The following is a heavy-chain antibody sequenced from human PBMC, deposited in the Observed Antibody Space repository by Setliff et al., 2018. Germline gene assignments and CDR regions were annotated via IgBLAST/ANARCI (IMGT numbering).Heavy chain of an antibody. CDR2: ISTSSTYI. CDR1: GFTFSSYS. V-gene: IGHV3-21*01. J-gene: IGHJ3*02. D-gene: IGHD3-16*01. Sequence: PGGSLRLSCAASGFTFSSYSMNWVRQAPGKGLEWVSSISTSSTYIYYADSVKGRFTISRDNAKNSLYLQMNSLRAEDTAVYYCTLFGDRDTVDTWGQGTMVTVSS. CDR3: TLFGDRDTVDT.